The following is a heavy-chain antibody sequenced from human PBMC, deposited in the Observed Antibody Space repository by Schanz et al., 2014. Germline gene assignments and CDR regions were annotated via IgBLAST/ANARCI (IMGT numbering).Heavy chain of an antibody. D-gene: IGHD3-10*01. J-gene: IGHJ3*02. Sequence: DVQLLESGGGLVQPGGSLRLSCAASEFTFSTDAMDWVRQAAGRGLEWVGRIKGKADGGTADYAAPMKGRFTISRDDSKNTLFLQMNSLEAEDTAVYYCAKGRFGELSAVDIWGQGTMVTVSS. CDR1: EFTFSTDA. CDR2: IKGKADGGTA. CDR3: AKGRFGELSAVDI. V-gene: IGHV3-15*01.